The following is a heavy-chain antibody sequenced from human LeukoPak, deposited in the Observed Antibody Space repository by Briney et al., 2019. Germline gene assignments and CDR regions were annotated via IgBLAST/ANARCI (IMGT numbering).Heavy chain of an antibody. CDR3: ARRPGIAVAEYYFDY. D-gene: IGHD6-19*01. J-gene: IGHJ4*02. V-gene: IGHV4-39*01. CDR1: GGSISSSSYY. Sequence: KASETLSLTCTVSGGSISSSSYYWGWIRQPPGKGLEWIGSIYYSGSTYYNPSLKSRVTISVDTSKNQFSLKLSSVTAADTAVYYCARRPGIAVAEYYFDYWGQGTLVTVSS. CDR2: IYYSGST.